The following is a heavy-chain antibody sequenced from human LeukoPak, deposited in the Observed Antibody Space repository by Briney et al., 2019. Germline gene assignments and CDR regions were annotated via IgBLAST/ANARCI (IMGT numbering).Heavy chain of an antibody. CDR1: GFIFPTYG. Sequence: PGGSLRLSCAASGFIFPTYGMHWVRQAPGKGLEWVACIYPDGNNKDYADSVKGRFTISRDNAKNSLYLQMNSLRAEDTAVYYCAELGITMIGGVWGKGTTVTISS. CDR3: AELGITMIGGV. V-gene: IGHV3-33*03. D-gene: IGHD3-10*02. CDR2: IYPDGNNK. J-gene: IGHJ6*04.